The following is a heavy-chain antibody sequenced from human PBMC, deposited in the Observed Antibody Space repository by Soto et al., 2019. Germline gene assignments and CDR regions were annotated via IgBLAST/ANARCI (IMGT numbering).Heavy chain of an antibody. D-gene: IGHD5-12*01. V-gene: IGHV1-2*02. CDR1: GYTFTGYY. CDR2: INPNSGGT. Sequence: ASVKVSCKASGYTFTGYYMHWVRQAPGQGLEWMGWINPNSGGTNYAQKFQGRVTMTRDTSISTAYMELSRLRSDDTAVYYCAREDIVATPPDYWGQGTLVTVSS. CDR3: AREDIVATPPDY. J-gene: IGHJ4*02.